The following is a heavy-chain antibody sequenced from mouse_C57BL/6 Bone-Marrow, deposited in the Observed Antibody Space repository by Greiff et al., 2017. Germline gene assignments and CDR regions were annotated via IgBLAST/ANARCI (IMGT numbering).Heavy chain of an antibody. J-gene: IGHJ1*03. CDR2: IAPSDSYT. V-gene: IGHV1-59*01. CDR3: ARRDGYDPWDFDV. Sequence: QVQLQQPGAELVRPGTSVKLSCKASGYTFTSYWMHWVKQRPGQGLEWIGVIAPSDSYTNYHQTFKGKDTFTVDPSYSTDYMQLSSLTSEGSAVYYCARRDGYDPWDFDVWGTGTTVTVSS. CDR1: GYTFTSYW. D-gene: IGHD2-2*01.